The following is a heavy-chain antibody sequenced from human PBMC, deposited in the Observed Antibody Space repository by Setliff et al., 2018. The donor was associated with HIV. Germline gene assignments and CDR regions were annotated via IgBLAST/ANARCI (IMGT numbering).Heavy chain of an antibody. CDR2: FHYSGST. CDR3: ARAHGFTNDY. J-gene: IGHJ4*02. V-gene: IGHV4-39*07. CDR1: GDSVSSSTYY. Sequence: PSKTLSLTCTVSGDSVSSSTYYWGWIRQPPGKGLEWIGSFHYSGSTYYNPSLESRVTISVDTSKNQFSLKLSSVTAADTAVYYCARAHGFTNDYWGQGTLVTVSS. D-gene: IGHD3-3*01.